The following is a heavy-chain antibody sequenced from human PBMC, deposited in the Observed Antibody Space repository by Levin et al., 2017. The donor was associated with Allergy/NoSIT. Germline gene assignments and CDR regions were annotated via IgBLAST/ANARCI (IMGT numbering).Heavy chain of an antibody. J-gene: IGHJ4*02. Sequence: QTGGSLRLSCEASGFTFSSFSMYWVRQAPGKGLEWISFISSDESVIYYADSVKGRMTISRDNGNNALHLQMSSLRDDDTAVYYCARVPWPYVDTVATGDADYWGQGTLVTVSS. CDR3: ARVPWPYVDTVATGDADY. CDR2: ISSDESVI. D-gene: IGHD5-12*01. V-gene: IGHV3-48*02. CDR1: GFTFSSFS.